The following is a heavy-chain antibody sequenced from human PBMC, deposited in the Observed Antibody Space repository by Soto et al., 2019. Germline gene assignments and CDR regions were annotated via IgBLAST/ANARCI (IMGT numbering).Heavy chain of an antibody. CDR3: ARLICASSICYFPAWFDP. D-gene: IGHD2-21*01. Sequence: SETLSLTCAVSGVSISSGNWWTWVRQTPQRGLEYIGEIFHDGTANYYPSLKSRVRMSVDTDRNSFSLRLDSVTAADTAVYYCARLICASSICYFPAWFDPWGRGTLVTVSS. CDR1: GVSISSGNW. CDR2: IFHDGTA. V-gene: IGHV4-4*02. J-gene: IGHJ5*02.